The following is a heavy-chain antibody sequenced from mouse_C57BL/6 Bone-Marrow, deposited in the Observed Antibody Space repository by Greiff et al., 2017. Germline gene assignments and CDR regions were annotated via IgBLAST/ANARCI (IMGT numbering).Heavy chain of an antibody. CDR1: GYSFTGYY. Sequence: VQLKESGPELVKPGASVKISCKASGYSFTGYYMNWVKQSPEKSLEWIGEMNPSTGGTTYNQKFKAKATLTVDKSSSTAYMQLKSLTSEDSAVYYCARGDYGSSPYAMDDWGQGTSVTVSS. J-gene: IGHJ4*01. D-gene: IGHD1-1*01. V-gene: IGHV1-42*01. CDR3: ARGDYGSSPYAMDD. CDR2: MNPSTGGT.